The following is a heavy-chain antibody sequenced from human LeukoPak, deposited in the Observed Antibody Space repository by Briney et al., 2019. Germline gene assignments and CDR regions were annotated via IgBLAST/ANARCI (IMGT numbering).Heavy chain of an antibody. J-gene: IGHJ3*02. CDR1: GYTFTGYY. Sequence: ASVKVSCKASGYTFTGYYMHWVRQAPGQGLEWMGWINPNSGGTNYAQKFQGRVTMTRDTSISTAYMELSSLRSEDTAVYYCARDRGYSSGWYGGSAFDIWGQGTMVTVSS. D-gene: IGHD6-19*01. CDR2: INPNSGGT. V-gene: IGHV1-2*02. CDR3: ARDRGYSSGWYGGSAFDI.